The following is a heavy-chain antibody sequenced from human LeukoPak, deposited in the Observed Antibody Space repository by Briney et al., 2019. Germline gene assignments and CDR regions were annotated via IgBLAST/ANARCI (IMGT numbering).Heavy chain of an antibody. Sequence: GASVKISCKASGGTFSSYAISWVRQAPGQGLEWMGWIIPIFGTANYAQKFQGRVTITTDESTSTAYMELSSLRSEDTAVYYCARGPNLYYDSSGYEDYWGQGTLVTVSS. J-gene: IGHJ4*02. D-gene: IGHD3-22*01. CDR3: ARGPNLYYDSSGYEDY. CDR2: IIPIFGTA. CDR1: GGTFSSYA. V-gene: IGHV1-69*05.